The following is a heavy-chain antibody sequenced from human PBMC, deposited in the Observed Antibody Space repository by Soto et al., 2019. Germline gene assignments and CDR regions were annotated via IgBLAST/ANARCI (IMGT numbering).Heavy chain of an antibody. CDR1: GFTFSSYS. CDR2: ISSSSSTI. CDR3: ARAVAGTFGWFDP. Sequence: GGSLRLSCAASGFTFSSYSMNWVRQAPGKGLEWVSYISSSSSTIYYADSVKGRFTISRDNAKNMLYLQMNSLRAEDTAVYYWARAVAGTFGWFDPWGQGTLVPVSS. D-gene: IGHD6-19*01. J-gene: IGHJ5*02. V-gene: IGHV3-48*01.